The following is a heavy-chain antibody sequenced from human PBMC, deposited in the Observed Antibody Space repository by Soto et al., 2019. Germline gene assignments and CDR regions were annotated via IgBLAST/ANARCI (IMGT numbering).Heavy chain of an antibody. V-gene: IGHV1-24*01. J-gene: IGHJ5*02. CDR1: GYTLTELS. Sequence: QVQLVQSGAEVKKPGASVKVSCKVSGYTLTELSMHWVRQAPGKGLEWMGGFDPEDGETIYARKFQGRVTMTEDTSTDTAYMELSSLRSEDTAVYYCATDRRIVGATTWGWGWFDPWGQGTLVTVSS. D-gene: IGHD1-26*01. CDR3: ATDRRIVGATTWGWGWFDP. CDR2: FDPEDGET.